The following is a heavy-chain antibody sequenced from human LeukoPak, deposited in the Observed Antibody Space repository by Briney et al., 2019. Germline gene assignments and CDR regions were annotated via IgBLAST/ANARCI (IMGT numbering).Heavy chain of an antibody. D-gene: IGHD2-2*01. CDR1: GYTFDDYA. CDR3: ARDDRLRLDAFDI. J-gene: IGHJ3*02. Sequence: GASLRLSCAASGYTFDDYAMHWVRQAPGKGLEWVSLISGDGGSTYYAGCVKGRFTISRDNSKNSLYLQMNSLRTDDTALYYCARDDRLRLDAFDIWGQGTMVTVSS. V-gene: IGHV3-43*02. CDR2: ISGDGGST.